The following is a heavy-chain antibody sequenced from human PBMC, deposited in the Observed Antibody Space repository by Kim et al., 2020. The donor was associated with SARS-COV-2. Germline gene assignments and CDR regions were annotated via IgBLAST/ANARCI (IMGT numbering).Heavy chain of an antibody. D-gene: IGHD3-10*01. Sequence: NYADYAKGRLTISRDNAENTLYLRVNSLRAEDTAVYYCARWSGTTGNLDAWGQETLVTVSS. V-gene: IGHV3-74*01. J-gene: IGHJ5*02. CDR3: ARWSGTTGNLDA.